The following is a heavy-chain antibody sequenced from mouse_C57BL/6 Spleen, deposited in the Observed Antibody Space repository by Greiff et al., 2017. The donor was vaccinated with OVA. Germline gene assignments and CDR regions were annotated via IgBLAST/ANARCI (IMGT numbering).Heavy chain of an antibody. CDR2: IDPSDSET. Sequence: VKLQQPGAELVRPGSSVKLSCKASGYTFTSYWMHWVKQRPIQGLEWIGNIDPSDSETHYNQKFKDKATLTVDKSSSTAYMQLSSLTSEDSAVYYCARSRYGSSFDYWGQGTTLTVSS. CDR1: GYTFTSYW. V-gene: IGHV1-52*01. D-gene: IGHD1-1*01. J-gene: IGHJ2*01. CDR3: ARSRYGSSFDY.